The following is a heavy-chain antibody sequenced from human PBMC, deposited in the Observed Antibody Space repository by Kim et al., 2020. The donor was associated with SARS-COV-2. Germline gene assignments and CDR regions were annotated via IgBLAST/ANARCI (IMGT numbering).Heavy chain of an antibody. D-gene: IGHD3-22*01. Sequence: GGSLRLSCAASGFTVSRYAMSWVRQAPGKGLEWVSAISNNNGKTYYADSVRGRFTISRDNSENTVYLQMNSLRADDTALYYCAKDHPSSGWPALECWGQGTLDTVSS. CDR1: GFTVSRYA. CDR3: AKDHPSSGWPALEC. CDR2: ISNNNGKT. J-gene: IGHJ4*02. V-gene: IGHV3-23*01.